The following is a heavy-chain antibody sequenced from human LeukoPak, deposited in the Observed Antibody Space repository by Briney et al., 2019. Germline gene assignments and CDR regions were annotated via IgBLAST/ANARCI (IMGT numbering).Heavy chain of an antibody. CDR3: ARVTGTASAYYMDV. V-gene: IGHV4-59*01. CDR1: GGSISGYY. CDR2: IFYAGTT. D-gene: IGHD1-7*01. J-gene: IGHJ6*03. Sequence: SETLSLTCTVSGGSISGYYWSWIRQPPGEGLEWIGYIFYAGTTNHNPSLKSRFTMSIDASNKQFSLRVTSVTAADTAVYYCARVTGTASAYYMDVWGKGTTVTVS.